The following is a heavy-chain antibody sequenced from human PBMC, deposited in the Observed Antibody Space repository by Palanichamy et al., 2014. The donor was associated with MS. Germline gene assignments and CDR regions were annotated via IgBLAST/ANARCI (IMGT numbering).Heavy chain of an antibody. CDR2: INHSGST. Sequence: QVQLQQWGGRTVEAFRRPLSLTCAVYGGSFSSYYWSWIRQPPGKGLEWIGEINHSGSTNYNPSLKSRVTISVDTSKNQFSLKLSSVTAADTAVYYCARGRLVRGVFKSYWYFDLWGRGTQVTVSS. CDR1: GGSFSSYY. CDR3: ARGRLVRGVFKSYWYFDL. J-gene: IGHJ2*01. V-gene: IGHV4-34*01. D-gene: IGHD3-10*01.